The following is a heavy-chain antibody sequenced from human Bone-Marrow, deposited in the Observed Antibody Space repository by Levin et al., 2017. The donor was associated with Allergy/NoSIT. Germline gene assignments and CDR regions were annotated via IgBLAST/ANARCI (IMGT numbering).Heavy chain of an antibody. CDR2: MNPNSGNT. CDR3: ARGLGIAAAGTSDDYGMDV. Sequence: ASVKVSCKASGYTFTSYDINWVRQATGQGLEWMGWMNPNSGNTGYAQKFQGRVTMTRNTSISTAYMELSSLRSEDTAVYYCARGLGIAAAGTSDDYGMDVWGQGTTVTVSS. CDR1: GYTFTSYD. D-gene: IGHD6-13*01. V-gene: IGHV1-8*01. J-gene: IGHJ6*02.